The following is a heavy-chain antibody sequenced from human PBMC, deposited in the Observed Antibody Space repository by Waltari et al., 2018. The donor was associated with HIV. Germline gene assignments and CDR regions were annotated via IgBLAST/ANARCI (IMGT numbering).Heavy chain of an antibody. CDR2: INAGNGNT. CDR1: GYTFTSYA. CDR3: ARDQRQQLVPNWFDP. J-gene: IGHJ5*02. V-gene: IGHV1-3*01. Sequence: QVQLVQSGAEVKKPGASVKVSCKASGYTFTSYAMHWVRQAPGQRLEWMGWINAGNGNTKYSQKFQGRVTITRDTSASTAYMELSSLRSEDTAVYYCARDQRQQLVPNWFDPWGQGTLVTVSS. D-gene: IGHD6-13*01.